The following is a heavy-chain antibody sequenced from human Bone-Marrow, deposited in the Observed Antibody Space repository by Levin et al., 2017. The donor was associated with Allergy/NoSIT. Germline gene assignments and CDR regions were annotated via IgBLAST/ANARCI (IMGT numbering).Heavy chain of an antibody. Sequence: SVKVSCRASGGTFSGYAFSWVRQAPGQGLEWMGGIIPMFGTTNYAQKFQGRVTITADESTSTIYMALSSLRSEDTAFYYCARDGYGSSYYQREYCMDGWGQGTTVTVSS. J-gene: IGHJ6*03. V-gene: IGHV1-69*13. CDR1: GGTFSGYA. D-gene: IGHD6-13*01. CDR2: IIPMFGTT. CDR3: ARDGYGSSYYQREYCMDG.